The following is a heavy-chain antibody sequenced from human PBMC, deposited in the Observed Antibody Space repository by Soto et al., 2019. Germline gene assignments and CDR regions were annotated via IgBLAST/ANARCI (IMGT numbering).Heavy chain of an antibody. Sequence: SVKVSCKASGGTFSSYAISWVRQAPGQGLEWMGGIIPIFGTANYAQKFQGRVTITADKSTSTAYMELSSLRSEDTAVYYCAMGDIVVVPAAIEDYYYYYGTAVRGKGTTVTDSS. J-gene: IGHJ6*04. V-gene: IGHV1-69*06. D-gene: IGHD2-2*02. CDR3: AMGDIVVVPAAIEDYYYYYGTAV. CDR2: IIPIFGTA. CDR1: GGTFSSYA.